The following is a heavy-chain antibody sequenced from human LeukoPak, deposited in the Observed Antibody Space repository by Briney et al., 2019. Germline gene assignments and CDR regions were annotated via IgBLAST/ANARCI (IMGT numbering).Heavy chain of an antibody. Sequence: ASVKVSCKASGYTFTGYYMHWVRQAPGQGLEWMGWINPNSGGTNYAQKFQGRVTMTRDTSISTAYMELSRLRSDDTAVYYCARVQKTTYYDFWSGYGWFDPWGQGTLVTVSP. CDR1: GYTFTGYY. CDR2: INPNSGGT. J-gene: IGHJ5*02. V-gene: IGHV1-2*02. D-gene: IGHD3-3*01. CDR3: ARVQKTTYYDFWSGYGWFDP.